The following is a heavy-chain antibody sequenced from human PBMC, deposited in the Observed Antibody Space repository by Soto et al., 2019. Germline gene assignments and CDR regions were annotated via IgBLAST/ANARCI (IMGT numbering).Heavy chain of an antibody. J-gene: IGHJ3*02. CDR1: GGSFSGYY. CDR3: ARGPNWGSPSAFDI. V-gene: IGHV4-34*01. Sequence: SETLSLTCAVYGGSFSGYYWSWIRQPPGKGLEWIGEINHSGSTNYNPSLKSRVTISVDTSKNQFSLKLSSVTAADTAVYYCARGPNWGSPSAFDIWGQGTMVTVSS. CDR2: INHSGST. D-gene: IGHD7-27*01.